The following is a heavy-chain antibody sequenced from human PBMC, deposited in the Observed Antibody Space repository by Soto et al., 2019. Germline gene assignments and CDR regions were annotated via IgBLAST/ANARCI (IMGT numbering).Heavy chain of an antibody. CDR2: IIPFIGTA. J-gene: IGHJ6*02. D-gene: IGHD4-4*01. V-gene: IGHV1-69*11. Sequence: SVKVSCKASGGTFSSYAISWVRQAPGQGLEWMGRIIPFIGTANYAQKFQGRVTITADESTSTAYMELTSLRSEDTAVYYCARVVMTTVSASYYYRMDVWGQGPTVIVSS. CDR1: GGTFSSYA. CDR3: ARVVMTTVSASYYYRMDV.